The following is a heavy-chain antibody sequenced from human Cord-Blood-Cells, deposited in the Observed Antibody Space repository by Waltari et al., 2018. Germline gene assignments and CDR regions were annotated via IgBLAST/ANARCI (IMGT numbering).Heavy chain of an antibody. CDR1: GYSISSGYY. D-gene: IGHD6-6*01. Sequence: QVQLQESGPGLVKPSETLSLTCAVSGYSISSGYYWGWIRQPPGTGLEWIGSIYHSGSTYYNPSLTSRVTISVDTSKNQFSLKLSSVTAADTAVYYCARAKGFSSSSFNWFDPWGQGTLVTVSS. J-gene: IGHJ5*02. CDR2: IYHSGST. CDR3: ARAKGFSSSSFNWFDP. V-gene: IGHV4-38-2*01.